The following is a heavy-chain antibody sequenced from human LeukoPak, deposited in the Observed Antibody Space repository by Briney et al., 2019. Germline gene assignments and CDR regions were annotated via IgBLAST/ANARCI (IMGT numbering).Heavy chain of an antibody. CDR3: AKCSGASCYHSDDY. CDR2: ISSGSSYI. J-gene: IGHJ4*02. CDR1: GFTFSSFE. Sequence: GGSLRLSCAASGFTFSSFEMNWVRQAPGKGLAWVSCISSGSSYIYYADSVRGRFTISRDNAKNSLYLQMNSLRAEDTAVCYCAKCSGASCYHSDDYWGQGTLVTVSS. D-gene: IGHD2-15*01. V-gene: IGHV3-21*01.